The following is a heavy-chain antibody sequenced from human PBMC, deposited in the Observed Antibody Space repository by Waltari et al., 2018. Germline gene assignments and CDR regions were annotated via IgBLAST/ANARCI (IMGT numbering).Heavy chain of an antibody. V-gene: IGHV4-38-2*01. D-gene: IGHD2-8*02. CDR2: LYYSGSA. CDR1: GYSISSGYY. Sequence: QVQLQESGPGLVKPSATLSLTCAVSGYSISSGYYWGWLRQPPGKGLEWIGTLYYSGSAYYNPSLKSRVTISVDTSKNQFSLKLSSVTAADTAVYYCARAPRSDWWMDVWGKGTTVTVSS. CDR3: ARAPRSDWWMDV. J-gene: IGHJ6*04.